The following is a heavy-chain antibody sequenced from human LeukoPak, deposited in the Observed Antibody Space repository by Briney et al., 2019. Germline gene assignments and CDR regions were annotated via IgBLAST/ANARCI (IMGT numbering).Heavy chain of an antibody. CDR1: GYTFTSYY. CDR2: INPSGGST. D-gene: IGHD6-13*01. J-gene: IGHJ6*03. Sequence: ASVKVSCKASGYTFTSYYMHWVRQAPGQGLEWMGIINPSGGSTSYAQKFQGRVTMTRDMSTSTVYMELSSLRSEDTAMYYCARHSTLAGTHYYYYMDVWGKGTTVTISS. CDR3: ARHSTLAGTHYYYYMDV. V-gene: IGHV1-46*01.